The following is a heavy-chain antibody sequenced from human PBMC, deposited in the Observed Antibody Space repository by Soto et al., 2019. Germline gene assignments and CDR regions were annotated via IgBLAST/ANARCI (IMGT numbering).Heavy chain of an antibody. CDR2: MNTNSGNT. J-gene: IGHJ5*02. V-gene: IGHV1-8*01. Sequence: QVQLVQSGAEVKKPGASVKVSCKASGYTFTSYDINWVRQATGQGLEWMGWMNTNSGNTGYAQKFQGRVTMTRNTSRSTAYMELSSLRSEDTAWYYCARGLVRRYSGYDSPHRYWFDPWGQGTLVTVSS. CDR3: ARGLVRRYSGYDSPHRYWFDP. CDR1: GYTFTSYD. D-gene: IGHD5-12*01.